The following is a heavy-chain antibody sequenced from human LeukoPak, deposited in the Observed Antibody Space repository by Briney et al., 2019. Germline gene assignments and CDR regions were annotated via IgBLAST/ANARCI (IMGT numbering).Heavy chain of an antibody. CDR2: LNSDGSST. Sequence: GGSLRLSCAASGFTFSSYAMSWVRQAPGKGLVWVSRLNSDGSSTIYADSVKGRFTISRDNAKNTLYLQMNSLRAEDTAVYYCARGLGGTGDHWGQGTLVTVSS. CDR1: GFTFSSYA. J-gene: IGHJ4*02. D-gene: IGHD3-10*01. CDR3: ARGLGGTGDH. V-gene: IGHV3-74*01.